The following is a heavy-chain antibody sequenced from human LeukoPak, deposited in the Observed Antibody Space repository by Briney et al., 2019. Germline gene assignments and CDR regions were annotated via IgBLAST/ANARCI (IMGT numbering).Heavy chain of an antibody. CDR1: GGSISSGSYY. Sequence: SEALSLTCTVSGGSISSGSYYWSWIRQPAGKGLEWIGRVYSSGSTNYNPSLKSRVTISVDTSKNQFSLKLSSVTAADTAVYYCASIYYYDSAPFDPWGQGTLVTVSS. J-gene: IGHJ5*02. V-gene: IGHV4-61*02. D-gene: IGHD3-22*01. CDR2: VYSSGST. CDR3: ASIYYYDSAPFDP.